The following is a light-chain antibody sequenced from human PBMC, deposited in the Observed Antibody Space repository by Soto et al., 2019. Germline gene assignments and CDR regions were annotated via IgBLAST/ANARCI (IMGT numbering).Light chain of an antibody. V-gene: IGLV2-23*02. Sequence: QSALTQPASVSGSPGQSITISCTGTSSDVGSYNLVSWYQQHPGRAPKLMIYEITKRPSGVSDRFSGSKSGNTASLTISGLQAEDEAYYHCSSYAGSSTYVIFGGGTKLTVL. CDR1: SSDVGSYNL. CDR2: EIT. CDR3: SSYAGSSTYVI. J-gene: IGLJ2*01.